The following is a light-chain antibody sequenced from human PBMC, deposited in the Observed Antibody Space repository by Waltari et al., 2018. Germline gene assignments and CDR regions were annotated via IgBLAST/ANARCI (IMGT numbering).Light chain of an antibody. CDR3: QQHSNWPYT. CDR2: DAS. Sequence: SCRPSQTASNFLAWYQHNPGPAPRLRISDASSGATGIPAKFGVRGAGKDFNLTVSNLEPEDFAVYYGQQHSNWPYTFGQGTRVDIK. V-gene: IGKV3-11*01. CDR1: QTASNF. J-gene: IGKJ2*01.